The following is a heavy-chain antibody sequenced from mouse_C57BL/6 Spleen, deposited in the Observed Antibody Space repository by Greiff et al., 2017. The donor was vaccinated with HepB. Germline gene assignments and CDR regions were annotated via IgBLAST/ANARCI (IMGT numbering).Heavy chain of an antibody. CDR2: INPSTGGT. Sequence: EVKVVESGPELVKPGASVKISCKASGYSFTGYYMNWVKQSPEKSLEWIGEINPSTGGTTYNQKFKAKATLTVDKSSSTAYMQLKSLTSEDSAVYYCARTSDSKGAWFAYWGQGTLVTVSA. CDR3: ARTSDSKGAWFAY. D-gene: IGHD2-5*01. V-gene: IGHV1-42*01. J-gene: IGHJ3*01. CDR1: GYSFTGYY.